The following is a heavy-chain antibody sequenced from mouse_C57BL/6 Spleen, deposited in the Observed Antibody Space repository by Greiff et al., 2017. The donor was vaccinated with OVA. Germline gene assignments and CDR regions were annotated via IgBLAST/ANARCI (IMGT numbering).Heavy chain of an antibody. Sequence: QVQLQQSGPGLVQPSQRLSISCTVSGFSFTSYGVHWVRQSPGKGLEWLGVIWRGGSTDYNAAFMSSLSITKGNSKNQVFYKMNSLQADDTAIYYCAKNCHDYANYAMDYWGKGTSVTVSS. CDR3: AKNCHDYANYAMDY. D-gene: IGHD2-4*01. J-gene: IGHJ4*01. CDR2: IWRGGST. V-gene: IGHV2-5*01. CDR1: GFSFTSYG.